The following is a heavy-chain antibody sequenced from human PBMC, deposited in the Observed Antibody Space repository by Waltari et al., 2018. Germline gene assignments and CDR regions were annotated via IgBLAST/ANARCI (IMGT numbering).Heavy chain of an antibody. D-gene: IGHD6-13*01. CDR1: GGSISSYY. Sequence: QVQLQESGPGLVKPSETLSLTCTVSGGSISSYYWSWIRQPPGKGLEWIGYIYYSGSTNYSTALKSRVTISVDTSKNRFSLKLSSVTAADTAVYYCAREGGTGGIAAAGTFDYWGQGTLVTVSS. CDR3: AREGGTGGIAAAGTFDY. J-gene: IGHJ4*02. CDR2: IYYSGST. V-gene: IGHV4-59*01.